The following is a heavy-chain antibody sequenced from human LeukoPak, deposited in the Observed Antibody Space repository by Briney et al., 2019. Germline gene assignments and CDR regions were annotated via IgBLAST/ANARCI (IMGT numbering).Heavy chain of an antibody. J-gene: IGHJ6*04. CDR3: ATGAQYGLWGVPYFYNMHV. CDR1: GYTFTSYG. CDR2: ISAYNGNT. V-gene: IGHV1-18*01. D-gene: IGHD3-10*01. Sequence: ASVKVSCKASGYTFTSYGISWVRQAPGQGLEWMGWISAYNGNTNYAQKLQGRVTMTTDTSTSTAYMELRSLRSDDTAVYYCATGAQYGLWGVPYFYNMHVWGTGTTVTVSS.